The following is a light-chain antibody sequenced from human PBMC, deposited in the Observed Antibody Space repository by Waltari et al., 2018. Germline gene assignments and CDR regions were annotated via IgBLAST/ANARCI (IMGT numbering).Light chain of an antibody. J-gene: IGLJ2*01. CDR3: SSYTNSGNVV. V-gene: IGLV2-14*01. CDR2: EVS. Sequence: QSALTQPASVSGSPGQAITISCTGTSSDIGRYNYVSWYQQHPGKAPKLVISEVSNRASGVSNRFSGSKSGNTASLTISGLQAEDGAHYYCSSYTNSGNVVFGGGTKLTVL. CDR1: SSDIGRYNY.